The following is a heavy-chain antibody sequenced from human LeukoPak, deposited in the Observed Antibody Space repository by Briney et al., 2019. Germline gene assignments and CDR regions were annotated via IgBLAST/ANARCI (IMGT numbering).Heavy chain of an antibody. V-gene: IGHV1-18*01. D-gene: IGHD3-22*01. CDR2: ISPYNGNT. Sequence: GASVKVSCKASGYTFTTYGISWVRQAPGQGLEWMGWISPYNGNTNYAQKLQGRVTMTTDTSTSTAYMELRSLRSDDTAVYYCATRVTYYYDSSDLIDYWGQGTLVTVSS. CDR1: GYTFTTYG. J-gene: IGHJ4*02. CDR3: ATRVTYYYDSSDLIDY.